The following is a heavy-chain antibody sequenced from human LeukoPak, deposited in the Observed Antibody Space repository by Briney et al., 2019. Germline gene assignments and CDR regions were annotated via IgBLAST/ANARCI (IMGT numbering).Heavy chain of an antibody. J-gene: IGHJ5*02. CDR3: ARAHYCSSTSCYAGDWFDP. CDR1: AGSFSGYY. V-gene: IGHV4-34*01. CDR2: INHSEST. Sequence: PSETLSLTCAVYAGSFSGYYWSWIRQPPGKGLEWIGEINHSESTNYNPSLKSRVTISVDTSKNQFSLKLSSVTAADSAVLYFARAHYCSSTSCYAGDWFDPWGQGTLVTVSS. D-gene: IGHD2-2*01.